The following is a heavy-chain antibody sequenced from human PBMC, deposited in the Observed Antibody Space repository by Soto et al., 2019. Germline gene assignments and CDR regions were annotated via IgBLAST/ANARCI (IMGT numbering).Heavy chain of an antibody. D-gene: IGHD3-10*01. J-gene: IGHJ6*03. V-gene: IGHV4-34*01. CDR1: GGSFSGYQ. CDR2: INDSGNI. Sequence: QVQLQQWGAGLLKPSETLSLTCAAYGGSFSGYQWSWIRQTPGKGLEWIGEINDSGNINYNPSLKSRVTILVDTAKKQISLKLSSVTAADTAVYYCARGLIVWFGELSRRGGYYYYMDVWGKGTTVTVSS. CDR3: ARGLIVWFGELSRRGGYYYYMDV.